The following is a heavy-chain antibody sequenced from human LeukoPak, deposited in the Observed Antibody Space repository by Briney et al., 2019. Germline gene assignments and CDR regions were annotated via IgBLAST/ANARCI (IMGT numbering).Heavy chain of an antibody. J-gene: IGHJ4*02. CDR3: ARVVDTTAAGGQFDC. Sequence: PSQTLSLTCSVSGVSISGGGYYWSWIRQHPGKSLEWIGYIHYSGNTYYNTSLMSRVIISIDTSKNEFSLKLSAVTVADTAVYYCARVVDTTAAGGQFDCWGQGALVTVSS. CDR2: IHYSGNT. CDR1: GVSISGGGYY. D-gene: IGHD6-13*01. V-gene: IGHV4-31*03.